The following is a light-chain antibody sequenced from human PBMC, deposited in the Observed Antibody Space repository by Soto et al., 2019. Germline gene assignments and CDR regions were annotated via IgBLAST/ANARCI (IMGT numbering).Light chain of an antibody. J-gene: IGLJ1*01. V-gene: IGLV2-14*01. CDR3: NSYTNTGARI. Sequence: QSVLTQPASVSGSPGQSITISCTGTSSDVGANDFASWYQQLPGKAPKVMIYEVSNRPSGVSNRFSGSKSGNTASLTISGLQTEDEADYYCNSYTNTGARIFGTGTKVTVL. CDR1: SSDVGANDF. CDR2: EVS.